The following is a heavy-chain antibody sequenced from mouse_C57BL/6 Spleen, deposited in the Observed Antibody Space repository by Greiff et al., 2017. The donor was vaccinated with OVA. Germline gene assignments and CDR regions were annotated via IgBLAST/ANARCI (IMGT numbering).Heavy chain of an antibody. D-gene: IGHD4-1*01. Sequence: QVHVKQPGAELVKPGASVKLSCKASGYTFTSYWMHWVKQRPGQGLEWIGMIHPNSGSTNYNEKFKSKATLTVDKSSSTAYMQLSSLTSEDSAVYYCARRGGTDYAMDYWGQGTSVTVSS. CDR3: ARRGGTDYAMDY. V-gene: IGHV1-64*01. CDR2: IHPNSGST. CDR1: GYTFTSYW. J-gene: IGHJ4*01.